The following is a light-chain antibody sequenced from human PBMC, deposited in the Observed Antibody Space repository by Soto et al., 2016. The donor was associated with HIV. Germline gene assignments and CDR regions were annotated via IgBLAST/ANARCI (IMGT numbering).Light chain of an antibody. Sequence: DIQMTQSPSTLSASVGDRVTITCRASQSISSWLAWYQQKPGKAPKLLIYKASSLESGVPSRFSGSGSGTEFTLTISSLQPEDFAVYFCQQYNTWPPLTFGGGTQVEMK. J-gene: IGKJ4*01. CDR2: KAS. CDR1: QSISSW. CDR3: QQYNTWPPLT. V-gene: IGKV1-5*03.